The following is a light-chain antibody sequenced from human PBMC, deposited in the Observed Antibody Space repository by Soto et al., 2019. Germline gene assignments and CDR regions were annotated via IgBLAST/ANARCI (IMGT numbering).Light chain of an antibody. V-gene: IGLV1-44*01. CDR1: RSNIGSNS. CDR2: SNN. J-gene: IGLJ2*01. Sequence: QSVLTQPPSASGTPGQRVTLSCSGSRSNIGSNSVSWYRQLPGTAPKLLIYSNNLRPSGVPDRFSGSKSGISASLAISGLQSEDEADYYCAAWDDSLNGLVFGGGTKLTVL. CDR3: AAWDDSLNGLV.